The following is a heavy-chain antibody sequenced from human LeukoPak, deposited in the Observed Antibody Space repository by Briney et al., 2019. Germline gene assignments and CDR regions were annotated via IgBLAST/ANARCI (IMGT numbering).Heavy chain of an antibody. D-gene: IGHD5-18*01. V-gene: IGHV3-23*01. Sequence: SGSGVSTYYADSVKGRFTISRDNSKNTLYLQMNSLRAEDTAVYYCAKRYSYGRTYYYYGMDVWGQGTTVTVSS. CDR3: AKRYSYGRTYYYYGMDV. J-gene: IGHJ6*02. CDR2: SGSGVST.